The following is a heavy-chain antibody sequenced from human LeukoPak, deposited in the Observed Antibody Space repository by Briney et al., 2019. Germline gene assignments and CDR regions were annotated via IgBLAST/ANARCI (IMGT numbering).Heavy chain of an antibody. CDR2: IYYSGST. Sequence: PSETLSLTCTVSGGSISSSSYYWGWIRQPPGKGLEWIGSIYYSGSTYYNPSLKSRVTISVDTSKNQFSLKLSSVTAADTAVYYCARSRKGRSYYSTTAYYFDCWGQGTLVTVSS. D-gene: IGHD1-26*01. CDR3: ARSRKGRSYYSTTAYYFDC. J-gene: IGHJ4*02. CDR1: GGSISSSSYY. V-gene: IGHV4-39*07.